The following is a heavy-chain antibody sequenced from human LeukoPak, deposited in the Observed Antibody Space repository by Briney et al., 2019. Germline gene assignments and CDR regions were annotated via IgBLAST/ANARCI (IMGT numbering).Heavy chain of an antibody. J-gene: IGHJ4*02. D-gene: IGHD5-18*01. Sequence: GGSLRLSWAASGFTFSSYAMHWVRQAQGKGLEYVSAISSNGGSTYYANSVKGRFTISRDNSKNTLYLQMGSLRAEDMAVYYCARAHTAMVGYDYWGQGTLVTVSS. V-gene: IGHV3-64*01. CDR3: ARAHTAMVGYDY. CDR2: ISSNGGST. CDR1: GFTFSSYA.